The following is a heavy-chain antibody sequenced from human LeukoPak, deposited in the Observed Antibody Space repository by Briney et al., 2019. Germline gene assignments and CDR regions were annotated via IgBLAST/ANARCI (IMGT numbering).Heavy chain of an antibody. CDR1: GGSISNYY. CDR3: ARLKGYSSGWYPSYYFDY. D-gene: IGHD6-19*01. V-gene: IGHV4-59*08. CDR2: IYHSGST. Sequence: PSETLSLTCTVSGGSISNYYWSWIRQPPGKGLEWIGYIYHSGSTNYNPSLKSRVTISVDTSKNQFSLKLSSVTAADTAVYYCARLKGYSSGWYPSYYFDYWGQGTLVTVSS. J-gene: IGHJ4*02.